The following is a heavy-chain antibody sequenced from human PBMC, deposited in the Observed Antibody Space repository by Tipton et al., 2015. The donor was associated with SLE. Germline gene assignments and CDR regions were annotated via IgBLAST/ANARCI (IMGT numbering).Heavy chain of an antibody. CDR3: ARDGGGEFGGVIPFDF. J-gene: IGHJ4*02. V-gene: IGHV4-61*02. CDR1: GASISSGTYF. D-gene: IGHD3-16*02. Sequence: TLSLTCTVSGASISSGTYFWSWIRQSAGKGLEWIGRIYTSGSTKYNPSLQSRVTISVDTPKNRFSLNLKSVTAADTAVYYCARDGGGEFGGVIPFDFWGQGTLVTVSS. CDR2: IYTSGST.